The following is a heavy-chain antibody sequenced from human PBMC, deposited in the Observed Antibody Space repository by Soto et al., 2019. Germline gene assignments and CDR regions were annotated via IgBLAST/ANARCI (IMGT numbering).Heavy chain of an antibody. CDR3: ARHALQYCGGDCYLLPDFDL. V-gene: IGHV3-73*02. CDR1: GFTFSGSA. Sequence: EVQLVESGGGLVQPGGSLKLSCAASGFTFSGSAMHWVRQASGKGLEWVGRIRSKANNYATVYAASVKGRFTISRDDSKNTAHLQMHSLKTEDTAVYYCARHALQYCGGDCYLLPDFDLWRRGTLVTVSS. CDR2: IRSKANNYAT. J-gene: IGHJ2*01. D-gene: IGHD2-21*02.